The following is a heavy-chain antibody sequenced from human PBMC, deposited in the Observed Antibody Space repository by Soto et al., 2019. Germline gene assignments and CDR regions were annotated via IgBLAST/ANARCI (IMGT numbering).Heavy chain of an antibody. CDR2: INHSGST. V-gene: IGHV4-30-2*01. Sequence: SESLSLTCAVSGGSISSGGYSWSWIRQPPGKGLEWIGYINHSGSTYYNPSLKSRVTISVDRSKNQFSLKLSSVTAADTAVYYCARGDNYGDYVDYWGQGTLVTVSS. J-gene: IGHJ4*02. CDR3: ARGDNYGDYVDY. CDR1: GGSISSGGYS. D-gene: IGHD4-17*01.